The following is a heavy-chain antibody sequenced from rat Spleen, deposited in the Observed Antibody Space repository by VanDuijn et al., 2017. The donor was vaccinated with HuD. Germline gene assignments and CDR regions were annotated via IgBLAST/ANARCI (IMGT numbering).Heavy chain of an antibody. D-gene: IGHD4-3*01. V-gene: IGHV6-6*01. J-gene: IGHJ2*01. CDR3: ASEFGDY. CDR1: GFTFSTAW. CDR2: IKAKSNNYAT. Sequence: EVQVVESGGGLVQPGNSLKLSWATSGFTFSTAWMYWYRQFPEKRLEWVARIKAKSNNYATDYTESVKGRFTISRDDSKSSIYLQMNNLKEEDTAIYYCASEFGDYWGQGVMVTVSS.